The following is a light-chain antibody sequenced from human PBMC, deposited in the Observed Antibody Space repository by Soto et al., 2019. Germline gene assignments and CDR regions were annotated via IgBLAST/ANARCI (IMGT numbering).Light chain of an antibody. V-gene: IGKV3-20*01. J-gene: IGKJ4*01. CDR2: GAS. Sequence: EIVLTQSPGTLSLSPGEGATLSCRASQSVSSYLAWYQQKVGQAPRLLIYGASSRATGTPARFSGSGSGTVFHLTINRLEPEDFAVYFCQQYGSSPLTFGVGTKVEIK. CDR3: QQYGSSPLT. CDR1: QSVSSY.